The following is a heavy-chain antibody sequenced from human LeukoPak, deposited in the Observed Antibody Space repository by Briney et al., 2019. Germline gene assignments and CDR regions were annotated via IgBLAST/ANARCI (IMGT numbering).Heavy chain of an antibody. CDR3: ARSPGRLGELSFPYFDY. D-gene: IGHD3-16*02. J-gene: IGHJ4*02. V-gene: IGHV4-59*01. CDR2: IYYSGST. Sequence: SETLSLTCTVSGGSISSYYWSWIRQPPGKGLECIGYIYYSGSTNYNPSLKSRVTISVDTSKNQFSLKLSSVTAADTAVYYCARSPGRLGELSFPYFDYWGQGTLVTVSS. CDR1: GGSISSYY.